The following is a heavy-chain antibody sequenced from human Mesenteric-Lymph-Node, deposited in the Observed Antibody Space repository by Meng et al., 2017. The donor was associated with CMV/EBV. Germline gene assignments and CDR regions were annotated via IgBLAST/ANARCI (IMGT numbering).Heavy chain of an antibody. D-gene: IGHD6-19*01. CDR1: GYTLTELS. V-gene: IGHV1-8*01. Sequence: ASVKVSCKVSGYTLTELSMHWVRQATGQGLEWMGWMNPNSGNTGYAQKFQGRVTMTRNTSISTAYMELSSLRSEDTAVYYCARVTAVAGLYYYYGMDVWGQGTTVTVSS. CDR3: ARVTAVAGLYYYYGMDV. J-gene: IGHJ6*02. CDR2: MNPNSGNT.